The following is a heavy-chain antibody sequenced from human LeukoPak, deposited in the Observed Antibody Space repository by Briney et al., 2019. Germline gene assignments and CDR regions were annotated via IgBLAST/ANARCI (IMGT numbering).Heavy chain of an antibody. CDR1: GFTFSSYS. CDR2: ISSGSKYI. Sequence: GGSLSLSCVDSGFTFSSYSMNWVRQAPGKGLEWVSSISSGSKYIYNADSVKGRFTISRDNSKNSLYLQMNSLRVEDTAVYYCARALSYSYGSMDFWGQGTLVIVSS. D-gene: IGHD5-18*01. V-gene: IGHV3-21*01. J-gene: IGHJ4*02. CDR3: ARALSYSYGSMDF.